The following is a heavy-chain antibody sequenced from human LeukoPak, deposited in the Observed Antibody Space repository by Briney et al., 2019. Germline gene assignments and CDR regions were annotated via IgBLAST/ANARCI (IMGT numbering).Heavy chain of an antibody. J-gene: IGHJ4*02. CDR1: GGSISSYY. CDR3: ALLRNLRDFDY. CDR2: IYYSGST. V-gene: IGHV4-59*01. D-gene: IGHD4-11*01. Sequence: SETLSLTCTVSGGSISSYYWSWIRQPPGKGLEWIGYIYYSGSTNYNPSLKSRVTISVDTSKNQFSLKLSSVTAADTAVYYCALLRNLRDFDYWGQGTLVTVSS.